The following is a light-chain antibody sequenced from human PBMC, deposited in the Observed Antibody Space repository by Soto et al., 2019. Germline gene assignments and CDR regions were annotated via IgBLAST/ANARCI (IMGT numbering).Light chain of an antibody. CDR2: GAS. CDR1: QSVSNNY. J-gene: IGKJ3*01. Sequence: EIVLTQSPGTLSLSPGDRATLFCRASQSVSNNYLAWYHQKPGQAPRLLIYGASVRATGIPDRFSGRGSWSGFTLSITGPEPDACPVYYGQLDYDSPPFTVGPGAKVDIQ. CDR3: QLDYDSPPFT. V-gene: IGKV3-20*01.